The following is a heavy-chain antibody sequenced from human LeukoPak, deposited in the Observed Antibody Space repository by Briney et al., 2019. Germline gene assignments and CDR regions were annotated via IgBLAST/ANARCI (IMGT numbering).Heavy chain of an antibody. Sequence: GESLKISCKGSGYSFTSYWIGWVRQIPGKGLEWMGIIYPGDSDTRYSPSFQGQVTISADKSISTDYLQWSSLKASDTAMYYCASMIAARFPSDYYFDYWGQGTLVTVSS. CDR2: IYPGDSDT. CDR1: GYSFTSYW. V-gene: IGHV5-51*01. D-gene: IGHD6-6*01. J-gene: IGHJ4*02. CDR3: ASMIAARFPSDYYFDY.